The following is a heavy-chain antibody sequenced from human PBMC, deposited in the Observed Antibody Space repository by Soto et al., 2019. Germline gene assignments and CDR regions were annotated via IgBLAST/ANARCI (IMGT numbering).Heavy chain of an antibody. V-gene: IGHV1-69*02. Sequence: QVQLVQSGAEVKKPGSSVKVSCKASGGTFSSYTISRMRQAPGQGLEWMGRIIPILGIANYAQKFQGRVTITADKSTSTAYMELSSLRSEDTAVYYCARLGGYSGYGFDYWGQGTLVTVSS. CDR1: GGTFSSYT. J-gene: IGHJ4*02. D-gene: IGHD5-12*01. CDR2: IIPILGIA. CDR3: ARLGGYSGYGFDY.